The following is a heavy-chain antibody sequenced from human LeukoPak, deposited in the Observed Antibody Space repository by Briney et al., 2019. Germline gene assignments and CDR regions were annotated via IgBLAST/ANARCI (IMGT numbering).Heavy chain of an antibody. J-gene: IGHJ5*02. V-gene: IGHV3-7*01. Sequence: GGSLRLSCAASGFRISSYWMSWVRQAPGKGLEWVANIEKDGSEKTYVDSVRGRFTISRDNAKNSLYLQMDSLRAEDTAVYYCARDEGPWGQGTRVTVSS. CDR3: ARDEGP. CDR1: GFRISSYW. CDR2: IEKDGSEK.